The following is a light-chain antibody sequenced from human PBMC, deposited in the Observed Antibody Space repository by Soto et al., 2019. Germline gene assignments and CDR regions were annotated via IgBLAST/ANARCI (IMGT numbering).Light chain of an antibody. J-gene: IGKJ2*01. CDR1: QSVSSSY. V-gene: IGKV3-20*01. CDR3: QQYGSSPQT. CDR2: GAS. Sequence: EIVLTQSPGTLSLSPGERATLSCRASQSVSSSYLAWYQQKPGQAPRLRIDGASSRATGIPDRFSGSGSGTDFTLTISRLEPEAFAVYYCQQYGSSPQTVGQGTKLEIK.